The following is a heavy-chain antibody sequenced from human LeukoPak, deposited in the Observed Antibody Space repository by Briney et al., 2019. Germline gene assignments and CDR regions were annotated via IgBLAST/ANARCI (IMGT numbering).Heavy chain of an antibody. J-gene: IGHJ5*02. CDR1: GGSFSGYY. CDR3: ARGRGFTIFGVVPFDP. V-gene: IGHV4-34*01. D-gene: IGHD3-3*01. CDR2: INHSGST. Sequence: PSETLSLTCAVYGGSFSGYYWSWIRQPPGKGLEWIGEINHSGSTNYNPSLKSRVTISVDTSKNQSSLKLSSVTAADTAVYYCARGRGFTIFGVVPFDPWGQGTLVTVSS.